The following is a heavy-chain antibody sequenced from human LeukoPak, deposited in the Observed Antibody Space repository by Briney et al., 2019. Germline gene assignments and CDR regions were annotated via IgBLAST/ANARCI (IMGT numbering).Heavy chain of an antibody. CDR1: GFTFSSYA. V-gene: IGHV3-23*01. J-gene: IGHJ4*02. CDR3: AKNPGYSSGWYYRY. D-gene: IGHD6-19*01. Sequence: PGGSLRLPCAASGFTFSSYAMSWVRQAPGKGLEWVSAISGSGGGTYYADSVKGRFTISRDNSKNTLYLQMNSLRAEDTAVYYCAKNPGYSSGWYYRYWGQGTLVTVSS. CDR2: ISGSGGGT.